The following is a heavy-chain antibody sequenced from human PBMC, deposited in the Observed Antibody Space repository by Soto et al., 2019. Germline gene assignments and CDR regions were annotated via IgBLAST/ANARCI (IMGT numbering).Heavy chain of an antibody. D-gene: IGHD5-12*01. V-gene: IGHV3-23*01. Sequence: EVQLLESGGGLVQPGGSLRLSCAASGFTFSSYAMSWVRQAPGKGLEWVSALSGSGGSTYYADSVKGRFTISRDNSKNTLYLQMNSLRAEDTAVYYCAKPNSGYDWYWDFDLWGRGPLVTVSS. J-gene: IGHJ2*01. CDR2: LSGSGGST. CDR1: GFTFSSYA. CDR3: AKPNSGYDWYWDFDL.